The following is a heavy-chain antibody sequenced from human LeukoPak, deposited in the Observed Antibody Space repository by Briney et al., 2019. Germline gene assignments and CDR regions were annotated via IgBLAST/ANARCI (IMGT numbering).Heavy chain of an antibody. CDR3: ASWWELRPFDY. D-gene: IGHD1-26*01. Sequence: PGGSLRPSCAASGFTFSSYSMNWVRQAPGKGLEWVSSISSSSSYIYYADSVKGRFTISRDNAKNSLYLQMNSLRAEDTAVYYCASWWELRPFDYWGQGTLVTVSS. V-gene: IGHV3-21*01. CDR1: GFTFSSYS. CDR2: ISSSSSYI. J-gene: IGHJ4*02.